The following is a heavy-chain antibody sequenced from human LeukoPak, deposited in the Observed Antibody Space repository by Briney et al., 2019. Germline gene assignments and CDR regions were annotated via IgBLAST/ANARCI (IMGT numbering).Heavy chain of an antibody. V-gene: IGHV4-59*01. CDR1: GGSISSYY. CDR3: AREVAGNFDY. D-gene: IGHD6-19*01. J-gene: IGHJ4*02. CDR2: IYYSGST. Sequence: SETLSLTCTVSGGSISSYYWSWIRQPPGKGLEWIGYIYYSGSTNYNPSLKSRVTISVDTSKNQFSLKLSSVTAADTAVYYCAREVAGNFDYWGQGTLVTVSS.